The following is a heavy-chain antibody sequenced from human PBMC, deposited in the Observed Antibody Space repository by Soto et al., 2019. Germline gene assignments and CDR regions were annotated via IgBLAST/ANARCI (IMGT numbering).Heavy chain of an antibody. CDR3: ARSPGCCCKGIDY. CDR2: IYYSGST. D-gene: IGHD2-15*01. V-gene: IGHV4-39*07. J-gene: IGHJ4*02. CDR1: GGSISSTTYY. Sequence: SESLSLTCTVSGGSISSTTYYWGWIRQPPGKGLEWIGSIYYSGSTYYNPSLKSRVTISVDTSKNQFYLKLSSVTAADTAVYYCARSPGCCCKGIDYWGQGTLVTVSS.